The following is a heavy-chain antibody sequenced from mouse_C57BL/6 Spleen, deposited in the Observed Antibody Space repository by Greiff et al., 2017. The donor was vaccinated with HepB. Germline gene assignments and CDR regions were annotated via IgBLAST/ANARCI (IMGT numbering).Heavy chain of an antibody. CDR1: GFSFNTYV. J-gene: IGHJ3*01. CDR2: IRSKSNNYAT. Sequence: EVQVVESGGGLVQPKGSLKLSCAASGFSFNTYVMNWVRQAPGKGLEWVARIRSKSNNYATYYADSVKDRFTISRDDSESMLYLQMNNLKTEDTAMYYCVRLDGYYVPFAYWGQGTLVTVSA. D-gene: IGHD2-3*01. CDR3: VRLDGYYVPFAY. V-gene: IGHV10-1*01.